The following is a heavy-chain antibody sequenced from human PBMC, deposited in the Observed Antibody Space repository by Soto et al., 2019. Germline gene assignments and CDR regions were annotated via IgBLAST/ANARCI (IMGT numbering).Heavy chain of an antibody. CDR2: INWNSGSI. V-gene: IGHV3-9*01. Sequence: EVQLVESGGGFVQPGRSLRLSCAASGFTFDDYAMHWVRQGPGKGLEWVSGINWNSGSIGYADSVKGRFTISRDNAKNSLYLQMNSLRAEDTALYYCAKDRVSYSGSQSFFDYWGQGTLVTVSS. J-gene: IGHJ4*02. D-gene: IGHD3-10*01. CDR3: AKDRVSYSGSQSFFDY. CDR1: GFTFDDYA.